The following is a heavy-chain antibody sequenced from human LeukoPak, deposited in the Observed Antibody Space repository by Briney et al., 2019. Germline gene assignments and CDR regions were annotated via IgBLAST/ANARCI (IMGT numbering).Heavy chain of an antibody. J-gene: IGHJ4*02. Sequence: GGSLRLSCAASGFTFSSYAMSWVRQAPGKGLEWVSVIIGSGSSTYYADSVKGRFTISRDNSKNTLYLQMNSLRAEDTAIYYCAREGSMAGTGYFDYWGQGTLVTVSS. D-gene: IGHD6-19*01. V-gene: IGHV3-23*01. CDR3: AREGSMAGTGYFDY. CDR2: IIGSGSST. CDR1: GFTFSSYA.